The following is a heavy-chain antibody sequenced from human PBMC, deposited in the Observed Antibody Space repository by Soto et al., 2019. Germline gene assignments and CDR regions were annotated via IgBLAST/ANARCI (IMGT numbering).Heavy chain of an antibody. CDR2: VYSNGKA. CDR1: GGSLSNYN. J-gene: IGHJ3*02. Sequence: SETLSLTCTVSGGSLSNYNWNWVRQSAGKGLEWIGRVYSNGKAYYNPSLKSRVTMSLDTLNHQVSLRLSSVTAADTAKYYCARERTYQLSGDDTLDIWGLGTMVTVSS. V-gene: IGHV4-4*07. D-gene: IGHD2-2*01. CDR3: ARERTYQLSGDDTLDI.